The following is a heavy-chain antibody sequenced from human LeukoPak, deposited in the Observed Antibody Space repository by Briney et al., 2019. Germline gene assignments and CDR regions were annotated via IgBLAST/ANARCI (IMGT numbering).Heavy chain of an antibody. V-gene: IGHV4-39*01. Sequence: PSETLSLTCTVSGDSIITSSYYWGWIRQPPGKGVEWLGSIYYSGITHYNPSLKRRVTIYVDTSRNQFSLHLYSVTAADTAVFYCARSDYYDYRQIDIWGQGTLVTVSS. CDR3: ARSDYYDYRQIDI. CDR2: IYYSGIT. D-gene: IGHD3-22*01. J-gene: IGHJ4*02. CDR1: GDSIITSSYY.